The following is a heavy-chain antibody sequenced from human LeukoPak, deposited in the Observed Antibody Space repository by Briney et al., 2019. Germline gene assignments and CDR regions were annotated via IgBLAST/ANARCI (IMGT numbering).Heavy chain of an antibody. CDR3: AKDIISRGYSYGYNY. CDR1: GFTFSSYA. D-gene: IGHD5-18*01. CDR2: ISGSGGST. J-gene: IGHJ4*02. Sequence: GGSLRLSCAASGFTFSSYAMSGVRQAPGKGLEWVSAISGSGGSTYYADSVKGRFTISRDNSKNTLYLQMNSLRAEDTAVYYCAKDIISRGYSYGYNYWGQGTLVTVSS. V-gene: IGHV3-23*01.